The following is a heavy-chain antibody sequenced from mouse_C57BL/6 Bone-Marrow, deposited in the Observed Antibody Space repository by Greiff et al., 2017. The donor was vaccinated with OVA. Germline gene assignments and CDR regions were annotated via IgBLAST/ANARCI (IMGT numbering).Heavy chain of an antibody. CDR2: IYPGDGDT. CDR3: ARGRDYYGSSPYWYFDV. D-gene: IGHD1-1*01. Sequence: VHLVESGPELVKPGASVKISCKASGYAFSSSWMNWVKQRPGKGLEWIGRIYPGDGDTNYNGKFKGKATLTADKSSSTAYMQLSSLTSEDSAVYFCARGRDYYGSSPYWYFDVWGTGTTVTVSS. V-gene: IGHV1-82*01. J-gene: IGHJ1*03. CDR1: GYAFSSSW.